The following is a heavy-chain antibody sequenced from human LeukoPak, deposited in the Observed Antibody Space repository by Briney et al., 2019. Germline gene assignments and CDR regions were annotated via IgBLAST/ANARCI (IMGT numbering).Heavy chain of an antibody. CDR1: GGSISSGGYS. CDR2: IYHSGST. CDR3: ARAIVDIVATLQWDAFDI. V-gene: IGHV4-30-2*01. D-gene: IGHD5-12*01. J-gene: IGHJ3*02. Sequence: PSQTLSLTCAVSGGSISSGGYSWSWIRQPPGKGLEWIGYIYHSGSTYYNPSLKSRVTISVDRSKNQFSLKLSSVTAADTAVYYCARAIVDIVATLQWDAFDIWGQGTMVTVSS.